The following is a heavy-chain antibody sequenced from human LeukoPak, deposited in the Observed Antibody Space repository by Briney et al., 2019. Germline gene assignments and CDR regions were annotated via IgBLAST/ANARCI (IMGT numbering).Heavy chain of an antibody. D-gene: IGHD3-10*01. CDR3: ARGCASGSYSYYFDY. Sequence: PSETLSLTCAVYGGSFSGYYWSWIRQPPGKGLEWIGEINHSGSTNYNPSLKSRVTISVDTSKNQFSLKLSSVTAADTAVYYCARGCASGSYSYYFDYWGQGTLVTVSS. V-gene: IGHV4-34*01. CDR2: INHSGST. CDR1: GGSFSGYY. J-gene: IGHJ4*02.